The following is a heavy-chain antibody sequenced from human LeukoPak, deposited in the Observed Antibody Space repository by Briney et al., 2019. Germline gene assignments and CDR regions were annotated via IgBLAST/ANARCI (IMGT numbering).Heavy chain of an antibody. J-gene: IGHJ3*02. V-gene: IGHV4-30-2*01. CDR2: IYHSGST. CDR1: GGSISSGGYS. Sequence: PSETLSLTCAVSGGSISSGGYSWSWIRQPPGKGLEWIGYIYHSGSTYYNPSLKSRVTISVDRSKNQFSLKLSSVTAADTAVYYCARAGKHYDSSGYYYPGAFDIWGQGTMVTVS. D-gene: IGHD3-22*01. CDR3: ARAGKHYDSSGYYYPGAFDI.